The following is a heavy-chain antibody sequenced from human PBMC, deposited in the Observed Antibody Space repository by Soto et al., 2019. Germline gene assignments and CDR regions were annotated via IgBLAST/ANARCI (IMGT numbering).Heavy chain of an antibody. Sequence: PGGSLRLSCAASGFTFSSYSMNWVRQAPGKGLEWVSSISSSSSYIYYADSVEGRFTISRDNAKNSLYLQMNSLRAEDTAVYYCARGGGVIVSFDYWGQGTLVTVSS. J-gene: IGHJ4*02. V-gene: IGHV3-21*01. CDR3: ARGGGVIVSFDY. CDR2: ISSSSSYI. D-gene: IGHD3-16*02. CDR1: GFTFSSYS.